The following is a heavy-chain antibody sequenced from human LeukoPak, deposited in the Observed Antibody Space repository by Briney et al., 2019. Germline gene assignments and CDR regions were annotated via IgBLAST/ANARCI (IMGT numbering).Heavy chain of an antibody. CDR1: GGSISSSSYY. CDR3: ARDNIAAAGVPSKNYYYYGMDV. D-gene: IGHD6-13*01. Sequence: SETLSLTCTVSGGSISSSSYYWSWIRQPPGKGLEWIGYIYYSGSTNYNPSLKSRVTISVDTSKNQFSLKLSSVTAADTAVYYCARDNIAAAGVPSKNYYYYGMDVWGQGTTVTVSS. CDR2: IYYSGST. V-gene: IGHV4-61*01. J-gene: IGHJ6*02.